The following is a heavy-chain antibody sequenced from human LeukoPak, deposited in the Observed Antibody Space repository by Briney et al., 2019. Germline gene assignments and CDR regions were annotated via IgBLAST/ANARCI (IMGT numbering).Heavy chain of an antibody. Sequence: SVKVSCKASGGTFSSYAISWVRQAPGQGLEWMGGIIPIFGTANYAQKLQGRVTITADESKSTAYMELSSLRSEDTAVYYCARDGLSATVSSYNWFDPWGQGTLVTVSS. CDR3: ARDGLSATVSSYNWFDP. CDR2: IIPIFGTA. CDR1: GGTFSSYA. V-gene: IGHV1-69*13. J-gene: IGHJ5*02. D-gene: IGHD4-11*01.